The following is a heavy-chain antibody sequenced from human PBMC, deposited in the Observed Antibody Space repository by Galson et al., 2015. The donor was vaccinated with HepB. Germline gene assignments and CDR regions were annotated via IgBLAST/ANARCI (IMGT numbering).Heavy chain of an antibody. CDR2: ITPILHIT. J-gene: IGHJ3*01. Sequence: SVKVSCKASGGSFNSYKINWVRQAPGQGLEWMGRITPILHITDYAQKLHGRVTITADTSTSTVYMEFSSLRSDDTSVYYCATHLPSAHPDAFDLWGQGTVVTVSS. CDR1: GGSFNSYK. CDR3: ATHLPSAHPDAFDL. V-gene: IGHV1-69*02.